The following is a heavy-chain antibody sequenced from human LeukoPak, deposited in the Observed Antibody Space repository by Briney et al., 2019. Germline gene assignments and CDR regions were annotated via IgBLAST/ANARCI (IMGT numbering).Heavy chain of an antibody. D-gene: IGHD3-16*01. Sequence: ASVKVSCKASGYTFTSYDVNWVRQATGQGLEWMGWMSPDSGKTGYAQKFQGRVTMTRNTSISTAYLDLSSLTSEDTAVYFCAKDRLGGPYFFHYWGQGTLVTVSS. CDR2: MSPDSGKT. CDR1: GYTFTSYD. V-gene: IGHV1-8*01. J-gene: IGHJ4*02. CDR3: AKDRLGGPYFFHY.